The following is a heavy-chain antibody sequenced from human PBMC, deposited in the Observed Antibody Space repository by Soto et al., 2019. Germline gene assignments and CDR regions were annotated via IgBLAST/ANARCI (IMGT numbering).Heavy chain of an antibody. CDR3: SRDRAWRTGYYSGIDV. CDR1: GFTLSSYA. CDR2: MWYDRSNT. Sequence: QAHLVESGGGVVQPGGSLRLSCAASGFTLSSYAMHWVRQAPGKGLECVALMWYDRSNTYYAESVKGRFNISRDESKNMLFLHMSGLRAEDTTVYYCSRDRAWRTGYYSGIDVWGQGATVIVS. J-gene: IGHJ6*02. V-gene: IGHV3-33*01. D-gene: IGHD1-1*01.